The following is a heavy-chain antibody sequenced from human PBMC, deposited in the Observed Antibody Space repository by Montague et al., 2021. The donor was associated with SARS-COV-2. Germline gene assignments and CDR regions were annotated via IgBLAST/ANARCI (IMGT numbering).Heavy chain of an antibody. Sequence: SETLSLTCTVYYGSFSGYYWNWIRQAPGKGLEWIGEINHSGTTXXXPSXXXRVTMSVDTSKNQFSLNLTSVSAADTAVYYCARGGSFCFDDVCYLPRSGFDSWGQGTLVTVSS. CDR2: INHSGTT. D-gene: IGHD2-8*01. J-gene: IGHJ5*01. V-gene: IGHV4-34*01. CDR3: ARGGSFCFDDVCYLPRSGFDS. CDR1: YGSFSGYY.